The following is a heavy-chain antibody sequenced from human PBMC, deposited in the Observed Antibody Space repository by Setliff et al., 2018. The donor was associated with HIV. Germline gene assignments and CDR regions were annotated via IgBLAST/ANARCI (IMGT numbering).Heavy chain of an antibody. J-gene: IGHJ6*04. CDR3: ARQGPLWFGEPPGV. V-gene: IGHV4-39*01. D-gene: IGHD3-10*01. Sequence: SETLSLTCTVSGGSINSSTYYWGWIRQPPEKGLEWIGSIYNSGYTHYNPSLKSRVTISVDTSKNQFSLELTSVTAADTAVYYCARQGPLWFGEPPGVWGKGTTVTVSS. CDR1: GGSINSSTYY. CDR2: IYNSGYT.